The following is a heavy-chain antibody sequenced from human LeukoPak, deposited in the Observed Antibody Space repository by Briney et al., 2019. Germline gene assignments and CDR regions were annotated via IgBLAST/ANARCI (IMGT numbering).Heavy chain of an antibody. D-gene: IGHD6-6*01. Sequence: GGSLRLSCAASGFTFSSYAMHWVRQAPGKGLEYVSAISSNGGSTYYANSVKSRFTISRDNSKNTLYLQMGSLRAEDMAVYYCARATRFSSSFYFDYWGQGTLVTVSS. CDR3: ARATRFSSSFYFDY. CDR1: GFTFSSYA. J-gene: IGHJ4*02. CDR2: ISSNGGST. V-gene: IGHV3-64*01.